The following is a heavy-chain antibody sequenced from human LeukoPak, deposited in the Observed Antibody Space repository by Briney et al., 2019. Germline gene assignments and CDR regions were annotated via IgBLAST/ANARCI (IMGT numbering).Heavy chain of an antibody. CDR1: GYTFTSYG. D-gene: IGHD6-13*01. Sequence: ASVKVSCKASGYTFTSYGISWVRQAPGQGLEWMGWISAYNGNTNYAQKLQGRVTMTTDTSTSTAYMELRSLRSDDTAVYYCARDFFRIAAAGTVDYWGQGTLVTVSS. CDR2: ISAYNGNT. V-gene: IGHV1-18*01. CDR3: ARDFFRIAAAGTVDY. J-gene: IGHJ4*02.